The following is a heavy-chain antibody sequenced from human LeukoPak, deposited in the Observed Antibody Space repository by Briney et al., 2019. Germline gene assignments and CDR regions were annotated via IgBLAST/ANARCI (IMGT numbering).Heavy chain of an antibody. CDR1: GDPISTHY. D-gene: IGHD3/OR15-3a*01. V-gene: IGHV4-59*11. CDR2: IYYTGST. CDR3: ARSGRTDYYPFDF. Sequence: SQTLSLTCTVSGDPISTHYWSWIRQPPGKGLEWIGYIYYTGSTIYNPSLKSRVTISIDTSKNQISLKLSSVTAADTAVYYCARSGRTDYYPFDFWGQGTLVTVSS. J-gene: IGHJ4*02.